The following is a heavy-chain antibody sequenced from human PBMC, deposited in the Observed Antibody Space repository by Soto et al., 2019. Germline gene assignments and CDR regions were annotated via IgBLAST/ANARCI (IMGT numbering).Heavy chain of an antibody. J-gene: IGHJ6*02. CDR2: ISYDGSNK. CDR3: AKDPDSYGSGSDFYYYGMDV. CDR1: GFTFSSYG. V-gene: IGHV3-30*18. Sequence: PGGSLRLSCAASGFTFSSYGMHWVRQAPGKGLEWVAVISYDGSNKYYADSVKGRFTISRDNSKNTLYLQMNSLRAEDTAVYYCAKDPDSYGSGSDFYYYGMDVWGQGTTVTVSS. D-gene: IGHD3-10*01.